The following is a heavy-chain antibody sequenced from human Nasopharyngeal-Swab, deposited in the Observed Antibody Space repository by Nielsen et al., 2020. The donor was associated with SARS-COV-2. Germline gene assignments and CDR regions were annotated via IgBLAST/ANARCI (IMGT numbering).Heavy chain of an antibody. Sequence: GESLKISCAASGFTFSSYWMSCVRQAPGEGLEWVANIKQDGSEKYYVDSVKGRFTISRDNAKNSLYLQMNSLRAEDTAVYYCARDGTGTTLNFDYWGQGTLVTVSS. CDR3: ARDGTGTTLNFDY. J-gene: IGHJ4*02. CDR1: GFTFSSYW. V-gene: IGHV3-7*01. D-gene: IGHD1-1*01. CDR2: IKQDGSEK.